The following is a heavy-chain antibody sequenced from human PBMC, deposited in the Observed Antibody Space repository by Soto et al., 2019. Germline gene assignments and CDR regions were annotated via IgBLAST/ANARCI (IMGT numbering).Heavy chain of an antibody. CDR3: ARSIAARRTVDY. CDR2: VNPNSGGT. D-gene: IGHD6-6*01. Sequence: ASVKVSCKASGYTFTAYYMLWVRQAPGQGLEWMGWVNPNSGGTNYAQKFQGRVTMTRDTSITTAYMELSRLRSDDTAVYYCARSIAARRTVDYWGQGTLVTVSS. CDR1: GYTFTAYY. V-gene: IGHV1-2*02. J-gene: IGHJ4*01.